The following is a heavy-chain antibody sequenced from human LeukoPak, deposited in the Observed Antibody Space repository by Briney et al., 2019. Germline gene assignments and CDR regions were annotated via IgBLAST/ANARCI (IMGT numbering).Heavy chain of an antibody. CDR2: IYSGGSA. D-gene: IGHD5-24*01. V-gene: IGHV3-66*01. Sequence: GGSLRLFCAASGLTVRSNYMSWVRQAPGKGLEWVSVIYSGGSAYYADSVKGRFTISRDNSKNTLYLQMNSLTAEDTAVYYCARDRGGDDYRGHTASEIWGQGTMVTVSS. CDR1: GLTVRSNY. CDR3: ARDRGGDDYRGHTASEI. J-gene: IGHJ3*02.